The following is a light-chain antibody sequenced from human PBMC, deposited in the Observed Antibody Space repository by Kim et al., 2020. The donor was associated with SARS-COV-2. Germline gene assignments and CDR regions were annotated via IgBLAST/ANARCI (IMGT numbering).Light chain of an antibody. CDR3: SSRDSSGNHYV. Sequence: ALRQTVRITCQGDTLRTYYASWYQQKPGQASVLVIYGKNNRPSGIPDRFSCSSSGNTASLTITWAQAADEADYYCSSRDSSGNHYVFGTGTKVTVL. J-gene: IGLJ1*01. CDR2: GKN. CDR1: TLRTYY. V-gene: IGLV3-19*01.